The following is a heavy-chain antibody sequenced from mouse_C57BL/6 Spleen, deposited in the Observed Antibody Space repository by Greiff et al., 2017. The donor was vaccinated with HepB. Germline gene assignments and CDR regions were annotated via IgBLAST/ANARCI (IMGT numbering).Heavy chain of an antibody. CDR2: IYPRSGNT. Sequence: LVESGAELARPGASVKLSCKASGYTFTSYGISWVKQRTGQGLEWIGEIYPRSGNTYYNEKFKGKATLTADKSSSTAYMELRSLTSEDSAVYFCARREGHHYGNYGWFAYWGQGTLVTVSA. J-gene: IGHJ3*01. CDR1: GYTFTSYG. CDR3: ARREGHHYGNYGWFAY. D-gene: IGHD2-1*01. V-gene: IGHV1-81*01.